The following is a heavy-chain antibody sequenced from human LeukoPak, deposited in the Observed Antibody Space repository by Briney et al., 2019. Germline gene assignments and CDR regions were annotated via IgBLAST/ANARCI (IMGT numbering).Heavy chain of an antibody. CDR1: GFTFSNYA. J-gene: IGHJ1*01. CDR3: ARDWSGWSRGYFQH. Sequence: PGRSLRLSCAASGFTFSNYAIHWVRQAPGKGLEWVAIISYDGSNKYYAASVKGRFTISRDSSENTVDLQMNSLRGEDTALYYCARDWSGWSRGYFQHWGQGTLVTVSS. V-gene: IGHV3-30-3*01. D-gene: IGHD6-19*01. CDR2: ISYDGSNK.